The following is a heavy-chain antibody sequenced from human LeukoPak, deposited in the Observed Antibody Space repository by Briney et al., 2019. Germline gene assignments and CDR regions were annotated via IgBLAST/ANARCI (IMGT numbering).Heavy chain of an antibody. CDR3: ATLGEYYDSSGYYYN. J-gene: IGHJ4*02. D-gene: IGHD3-22*01. V-gene: IGHV4-39*07. CDR1: GGSISSGGYY. CDR2: INHSRST. Sequence: SETLSLTCTVSGGSISSGGYYWSWIRQPPGKGLEWIGEINHSRSTYYNPSLKSRVTISADTSKNQFSLKVTSVTAADTAVYYCATLGEYYDSSGYYYNWGQGTLVTVSS.